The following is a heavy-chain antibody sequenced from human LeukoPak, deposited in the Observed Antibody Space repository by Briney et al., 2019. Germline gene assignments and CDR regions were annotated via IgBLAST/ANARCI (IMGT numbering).Heavy chain of an antibody. CDR2: ISAYNGNT. CDR3: ARSRPYGDYGY. CDR1: GYTFTSYG. V-gene: IGHV1-18*01. J-gene: IGHJ4*02. D-gene: IGHD4-17*01. Sequence: GASVKVSCKASGYTFTSYGISWVRQAPGQGLEWMGWISAYNGNTNYAQKLQGRVTMTTDTSTSTAYMELSGLRSEDTAVYYCARSRPYGDYGYWGQGTLVTVSS.